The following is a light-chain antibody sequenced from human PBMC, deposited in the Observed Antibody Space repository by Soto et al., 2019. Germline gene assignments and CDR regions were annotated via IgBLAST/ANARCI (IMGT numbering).Light chain of an antibody. CDR1: QSISSY. CDR2: AAS. Sequence: DIQMTQSPSSLSASVGDRVTITCRPSQSISSYLNWYQQKPGKAPRLLIYAASSLQSGVPSRFSVSGSGTDFTLTISSLQPEDFGTYYCKQSYSTPRTFGQGTKVDIK. V-gene: IGKV1-39*01. J-gene: IGKJ1*01. CDR3: KQSYSTPRT.